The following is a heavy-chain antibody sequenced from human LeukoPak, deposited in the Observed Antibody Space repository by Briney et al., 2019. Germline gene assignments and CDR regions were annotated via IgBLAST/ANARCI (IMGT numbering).Heavy chain of an antibody. CDR1: GINFRSSG. J-gene: IGHJ4*02. V-gene: IGHV3-30*02. Sequence: GGSLRLSCAASGINFRSSGMHWVRQAPGKGLEWVTFIQNDGSDKYYAASVKGRFTISRDNSKNTVYLHMASLRADDTALYYCAREGGRAVSGRFDQWGQGTLVTVSS. D-gene: IGHD6-13*01. CDR2: IQNDGSDK. CDR3: AREGGRAVSGRFDQ.